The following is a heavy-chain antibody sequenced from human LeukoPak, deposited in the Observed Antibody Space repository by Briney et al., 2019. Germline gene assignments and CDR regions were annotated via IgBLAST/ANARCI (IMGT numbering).Heavy chain of an antibody. D-gene: IGHD6-13*01. J-gene: IGHJ4*02. CDR2: IYCSGTT. V-gene: IGHV4-59*01. CDR1: GGSISSYY. CDR3: ARGGYIAAAQYGY. Sequence: TSETLSLTSTVSGGSISSYYWRWLRQPPGQGLEWIGYIYCSGTTNYNPYLKSRVTISGDTSKNHFSLKLSSVTAADTAGYYCARGGYIAAAQYGYWGQGTLATVSS.